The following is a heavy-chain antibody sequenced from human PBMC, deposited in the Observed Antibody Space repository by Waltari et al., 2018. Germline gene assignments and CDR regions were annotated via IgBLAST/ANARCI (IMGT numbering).Heavy chain of an antibody. CDR3: ARKGDDFWSYMDV. CDR1: GFTFSSYW. V-gene: IGHV3-7*01. J-gene: IGHJ6*03. D-gene: IGHD3-3*01. Sequence: EVQLVESGGGLVQPGGSLRLSCAASGFTFSSYWMSWVRQAPGKGLDGGANIKQDGSEKYYVDSVKGRFTISRDNAKNSLYLQMNSLRAEDTAVYYCARKGDDFWSYMDVWGKGTTVTVSS. CDR2: IKQDGSEK.